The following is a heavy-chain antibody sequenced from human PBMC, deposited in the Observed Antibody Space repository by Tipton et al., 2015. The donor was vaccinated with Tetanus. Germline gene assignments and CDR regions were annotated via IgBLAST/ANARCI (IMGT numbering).Heavy chain of an antibody. J-gene: IGHJ4*02. V-gene: IGHV4-39*07. CDR3: ASYNIPYYFDY. CDR1: GGSISRPDLY. CDR2: VYQSGRP. D-gene: IGHD2-2*02. Sequence: TLSLTCSVSGGSISRPDLYWAWIRQPPGKGLEWIGSVYQSGRPNFNPSLKSRVTLTVDTSKNQFSLKLGSVTAADTAVYYCASYNIPYYFDYWGRGTLVTVSS.